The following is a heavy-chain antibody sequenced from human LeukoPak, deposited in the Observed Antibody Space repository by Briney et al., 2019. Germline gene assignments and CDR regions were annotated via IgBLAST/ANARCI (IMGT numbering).Heavy chain of an antibody. Sequence: GASVKVSCKPSGGTFSSYAISWVRQAPGQGLEWMGRIIPIFGIANYAQKFQGRVTITADKSTSTAYMGLSSLRSEDTAVYYCARDESGGSSSWYGPPSSYFDYWGQGTLVTVSS. CDR2: IIPIFGIA. J-gene: IGHJ4*02. CDR3: ARDESGGSSSWYGPPSSYFDY. CDR1: GGTFSSYA. V-gene: IGHV1-69*04. D-gene: IGHD6-13*01.